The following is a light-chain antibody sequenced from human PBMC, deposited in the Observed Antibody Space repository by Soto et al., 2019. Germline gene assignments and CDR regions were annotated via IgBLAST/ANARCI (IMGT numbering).Light chain of an antibody. V-gene: IGKV3D-15*01. CDR3: QQYNEWPPLT. CDR1: QSVGTK. J-gene: IGKJ1*01. CDR2: GAS. Sequence: EVVMTQSPAALSVSPGERATLSCRASQSVGTKLAWYQQKPGQAPRLLMYGASTRATGIPDRFTGSGSGTHFTLTSSSVQSEYVAFYYCQQYNEWPPLTFGRGTKVEVQ.